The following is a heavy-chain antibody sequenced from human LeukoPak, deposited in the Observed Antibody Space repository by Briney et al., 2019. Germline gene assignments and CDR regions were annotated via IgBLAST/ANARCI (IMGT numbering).Heavy chain of an antibody. Sequence: GGSLRLSYAASGFTFSGSAMHWVRQASGKGLEWVGRIRSKANSYATAYAASVKGRFTISRDDSKNTAYLQMNSLKTEDTAVYYCTRLKQDGYTRDYWGQGTLVTVSS. D-gene: IGHD5-24*01. CDR3: TRLKQDGYTRDY. CDR2: IRSKANSYAT. CDR1: GFTFSGSA. J-gene: IGHJ4*02. V-gene: IGHV3-73*01.